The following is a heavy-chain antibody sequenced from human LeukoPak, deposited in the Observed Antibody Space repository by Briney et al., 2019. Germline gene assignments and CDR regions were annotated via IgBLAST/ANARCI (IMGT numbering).Heavy chain of an antibody. V-gene: IGHV4-38-2*02. J-gene: IGHJ4*02. CDR1: NYSISSGYY. Sequence: SETLSLTCTVSNYSISSGYYWGWIRQPPGTGLEWIGTIYLSGSTYYNPSLKSRVTISVDTSKNQFSLKLSSVTAADTAVYYCASYDSTGYYVDYWGQGTLVTVSS. D-gene: IGHD3-22*01. CDR2: IYLSGST. CDR3: ASYDSTGYYVDY.